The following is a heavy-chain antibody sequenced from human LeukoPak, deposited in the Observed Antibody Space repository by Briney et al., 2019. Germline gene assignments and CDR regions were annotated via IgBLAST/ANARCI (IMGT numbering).Heavy chain of an antibody. J-gene: IGHJ4*02. D-gene: IGHD6-19*01. Sequence: GGSLRLSCAASGFTVSSNYMSWVRQAPGKGLEWVSVIYSGGSTYYADSVKGRFTISRDNSKNTLYLQMNSLRAEDTAVYYCARGGDYSSGWYSLDYRGQGTLVTVSS. CDR2: IYSGGST. CDR3: ARGGDYSSGWYSLDY. V-gene: IGHV3-53*01. CDR1: GFTVSSNY.